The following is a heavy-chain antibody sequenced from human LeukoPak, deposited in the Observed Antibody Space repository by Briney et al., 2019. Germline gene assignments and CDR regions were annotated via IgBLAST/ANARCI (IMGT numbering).Heavy chain of an antibody. CDR2: IYYSGST. CDR3: ARQVYDILTGYYTGGFDY. D-gene: IGHD3-9*01. CDR1: GGSISSGGYY. V-gene: IGHV4-39*01. Sequence: PSETLSLTCTVSGGSISSGGYYWSWIRQHPGKGLEWIGYIYYSGSTYYNPSLKSRVTISVDTSKNQFSLKLSSVTAADTAVYYCARQVYDILTGYYTGGFDYWGQGTLVTVSS. J-gene: IGHJ4*02.